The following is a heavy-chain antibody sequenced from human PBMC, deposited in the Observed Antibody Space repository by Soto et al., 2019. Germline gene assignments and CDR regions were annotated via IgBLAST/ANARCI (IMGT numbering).Heavy chain of an antibody. J-gene: IGHJ3*02. V-gene: IGHV3-23*01. CDR3: ARAKAVVIAALDI. D-gene: IGHD2-21*01. Sequence: EVELLESGGGLVQPGGSLRLSCKASGFMFNNSAMTWVRQAPGQGLQWFASVSDSGGSRGGTYYADSVKGRFTISRDNSKNTLYLQLDSLTGADTAVYYCARAKAVVIAALDIWGQGTMVTVSS. CDR1: GFMFNNSA. CDR2: VSDSGGSRGGT.